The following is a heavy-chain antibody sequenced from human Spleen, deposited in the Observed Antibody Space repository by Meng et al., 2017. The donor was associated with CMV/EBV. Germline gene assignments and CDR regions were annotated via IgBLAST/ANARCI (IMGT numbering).Heavy chain of an antibody. CDR2: IIWNGAGT. V-gene: IGHV3-20*04. Sequence: GGSLRLSCAASGFTFGDYGMSWVRQVPGKGLEWVSGIIWNGAGTSSADSVKGRFIISRDNAKNSLYLQLNSLRAEDTALYYCARDRGSSEYYLDNWGQGTLVTVSS. J-gene: IGHJ4*02. CDR3: ARDRGSSEYYLDN. CDR1: GFTFGDYG. D-gene: IGHD1-26*01.